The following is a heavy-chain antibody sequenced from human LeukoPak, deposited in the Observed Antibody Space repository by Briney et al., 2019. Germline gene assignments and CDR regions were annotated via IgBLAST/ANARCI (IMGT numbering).Heavy chain of an antibody. V-gene: IGHV3-23*01. Sequence: GGSLRLSCAASGFTFSNHAMSWVRQAPGKGLEWVSGLSGSGGDTYYADSVKGRFTISRDNSKNTLYLQMNSLRAEDTAVYYCAKGLVGATRSLPPFDYWGQGTLVTASP. CDR1: GFTFSNHA. CDR2: LSGSGGDT. CDR3: AKGLVGATRSLPPFDY. D-gene: IGHD1-26*01. J-gene: IGHJ4*02.